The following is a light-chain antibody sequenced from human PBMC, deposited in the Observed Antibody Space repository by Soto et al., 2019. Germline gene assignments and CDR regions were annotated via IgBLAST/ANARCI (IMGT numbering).Light chain of an antibody. Sequence: DIQMTQSPSPLSPSVGDRVTITCRSSQSISSWLAWYQQKPGKAPKLLIYDAYSLESGVPSRFSGSGSGTEFTLTISSLQPDDFATYYCQQRNSYLLTFGGGTKVEIK. V-gene: IGKV1-5*01. CDR1: QSISSW. CDR2: DAY. J-gene: IGKJ4*02. CDR3: QQRNSYLLT.